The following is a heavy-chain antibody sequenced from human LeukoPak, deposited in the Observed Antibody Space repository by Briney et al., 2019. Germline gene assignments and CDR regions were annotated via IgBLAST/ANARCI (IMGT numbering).Heavy chain of an antibody. D-gene: IGHD1-26*01. CDR2: ISSCGTYI. CDR3: ARSSGTYHFDY. V-gene: IGHV3-11*06. J-gene: IGHJ4*02. Sequence: GGSLRLSCAASAFTFSDYYMSWIRQAPGKGLEWVSYISSCGTYIDYADSVKGRFTISRDNAKNSLFLQVNSLRAEDTAVYFCARSSGTYHFDYWGQGTLVTVSS. CDR1: AFTFSDYY.